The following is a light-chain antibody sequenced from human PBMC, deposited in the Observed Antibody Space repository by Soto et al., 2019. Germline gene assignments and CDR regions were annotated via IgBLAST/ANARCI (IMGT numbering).Light chain of an antibody. V-gene: IGKV1-5*03. Sequence: DIQMTQSPSTLSASVGDRVTITCRASQTISSWLAWYQQKPGMAPKLLIYKASTLQSGVPSRFSGSGSGTEFTLTISSLQPDDFASYYCQQYSRCLAFGQGTKVELK. J-gene: IGKJ1*01. CDR2: KAS. CDR3: QQYSRCLA. CDR1: QTISSW.